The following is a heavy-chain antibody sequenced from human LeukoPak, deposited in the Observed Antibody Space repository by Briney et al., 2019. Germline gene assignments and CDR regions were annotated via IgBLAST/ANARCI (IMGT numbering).Heavy chain of an antibody. J-gene: IGHJ3*02. CDR1: GFTFSSYS. CDR3: ARDAWNDVFDI. V-gene: IGHV3-33*08. CDR2: IWYDGSKK. Sequence: QSGGSLRLSCAASGFTFSSYSMNWVRQAPGKGLEWVAVIWYDGSKKYYADSVKVRFTMSRDNSWNTLYLQMNSLRAEDTAVYYCARDAWNDVFDIWGQGTMVTVSS. D-gene: IGHD1-1*01.